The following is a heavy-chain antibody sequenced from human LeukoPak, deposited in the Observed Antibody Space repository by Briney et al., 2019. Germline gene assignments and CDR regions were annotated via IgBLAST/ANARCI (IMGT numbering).Heavy chain of an antibody. J-gene: IGHJ4*02. D-gene: IGHD6-6*01. CDR3: ARGEKGSSSGSINY. CDR2: MYTSGST. Sequence: SETLSLTCTVSGGSTNSGTYYWSWIRQPAGKGLEWIGRMYTSGSTNYNPSLESRVTISVDTSKNQFSLKLSSVTAADTAVYYCARGEKGSSSGSINYWGQGTLVTVSS. V-gene: IGHV4-61*02. CDR1: GGSTNSGTYY.